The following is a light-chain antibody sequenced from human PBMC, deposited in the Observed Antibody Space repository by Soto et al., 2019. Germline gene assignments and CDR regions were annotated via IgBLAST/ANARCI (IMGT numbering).Light chain of an antibody. CDR2: GAS. Sequence: DIVLTQSPGTLSLSPRERATLSCRASQSLSSNYLAWYQQKPGQAPRLLIYGASNRATGIPDRFSGSGSGTDFTLTISRLEPEDFAIYYCQQYGTSLFTFGPGTKVDIK. J-gene: IGKJ3*01. V-gene: IGKV3-20*01. CDR3: QQYGTSLFT. CDR1: QSLSSNY.